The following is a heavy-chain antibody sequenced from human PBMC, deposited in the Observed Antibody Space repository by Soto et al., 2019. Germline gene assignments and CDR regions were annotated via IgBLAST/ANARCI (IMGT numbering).Heavy chain of an antibody. Sequence: GESLKISCQGSGYSFTSYWIAWVRQMPEKGLELMGIIYPDDSDTRYSPSFQGQVTISADKSINTAYLQWSSLKASDTAMYYCARLFDTSGWYDYWGQGTLVTVSS. J-gene: IGHJ4*02. CDR3: ARLFDTSGWYDY. V-gene: IGHV5-51*01. CDR2: IYPDDSDT. CDR1: GYSFTSYW. D-gene: IGHD6-19*01.